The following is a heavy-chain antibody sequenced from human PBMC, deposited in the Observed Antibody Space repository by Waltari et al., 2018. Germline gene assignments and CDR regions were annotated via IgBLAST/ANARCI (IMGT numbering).Heavy chain of an antibody. D-gene: IGHD6-13*01. CDR1: GDSISSHY. CDR3: ASIDSSPLRYFDN. V-gene: IGHV4-59*11. J-gene: IGHJ4*02. CDR2: MYDTWSN. Sequence: QVQLQESGPRLVTPSETLSLTCTVSGDSISSHYWSWIRQPPGKGLEWIGYMYDTWSNNYNPTLKSRVTISLDTSKKQFSLRLTSVTAADTAVYYCASIDSSPLRYFDNWGQGTLVTVSS.